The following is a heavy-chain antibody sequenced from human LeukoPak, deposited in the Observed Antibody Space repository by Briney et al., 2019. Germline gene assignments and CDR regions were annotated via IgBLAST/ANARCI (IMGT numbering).Heavy chain of an antibody. V-gene: IGHV4-59*08. CDR2: IYYTGST. CDR1: GGSISNYY. J-gene: IGHJ4*02. Sequence: SETLSLTCTVSGGSISNYYWNWIRQPPGKGLEWIGYIYYTGSTNYNPSLKSRVTISVDTSKNQFSLKLSSVTAADTAVYYCARHTNIAVAGPYYFDYWGQGTLVTVSS. CDR3: ARHTNIAVAGPYYFDY. D-gene: IGHD6-19*01.